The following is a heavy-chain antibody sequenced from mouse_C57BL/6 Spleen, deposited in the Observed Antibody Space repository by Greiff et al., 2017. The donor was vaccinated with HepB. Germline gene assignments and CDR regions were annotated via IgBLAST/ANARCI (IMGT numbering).Heavy chain of an antibody. D-gene: IGHD1-1*01. J-gene: IGHJ2*01. Sequence: VQLQQSGAELVRPGTSVKVSCKASGYAFTNYLIEWVKQRPGQGLEWIGVINPGSGGTNYNEKFKGKATLTADKSSSTAYMQLSSLTSEDSAVYFCARRGVVAEDYWGQGTTLTVSS. CDR3: ARRGVVAEDY. V-gene: IGHV1-54*01. CDR1: GYAFTNYL. CDR2: INPGSGGT.